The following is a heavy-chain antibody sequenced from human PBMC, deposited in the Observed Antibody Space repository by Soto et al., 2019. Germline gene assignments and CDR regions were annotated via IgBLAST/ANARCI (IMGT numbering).Heavy chain of an antibody. V-gene: IGHV4-34*01. CDR3: AREAGIYSGYDPFDY. D-gene: IGHD5-12*01. CDR1: GVSFSGYY. J-gene: IGHJ4*02. CDR2: INHSGST. Sequence: PSETLSLTCAVYGVSFSGYYWSWIRQPPGKGLEWIGEINHSGSTNYNSSLKSRVTISVDTSKNQFSLKLSSVTAADTAVYYCAREAGIYSGYDPFDYWGQGTLVTVSS.